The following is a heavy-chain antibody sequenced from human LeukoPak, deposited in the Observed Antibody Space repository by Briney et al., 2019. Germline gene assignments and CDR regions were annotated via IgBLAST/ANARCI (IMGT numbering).Heavy chain of an antibody. CDR3: AKVGITMIRTDAFDI. CDR1: GFILSSYW. Sequence: GGSLRLSCAGSGFILSSYWMHWVRQAPGKGLVWVSRTNSDGSNTDYADSVKGRFTISRDNAKNTLYLQMNSLRAEDTAVYYCAKVGITMIRTDAFDIWGQGTMVTVSS. J-gene: IGHJ3*02. CDR2: TNSDGSNT. D-gene: IGHD3-10*01. V-gene: IGHV3-74*01.